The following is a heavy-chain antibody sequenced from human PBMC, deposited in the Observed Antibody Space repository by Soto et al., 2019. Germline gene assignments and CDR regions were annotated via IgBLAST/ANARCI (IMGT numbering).Heavy chain of an antibody. CDR3: ARGIATGQLDP. D-gene: IGHD2-15*01. V-gene: IGHV1-3*01. J-gene: IGHJ5*02. CDR2: INPDNGNT. CDR1: GYTFTRYT. Sequence: QVQLVQTGAEVKKPGASVKISCKASGYTFTRYTMNWVRQAPGQRLEWMGWINPDNGNTKSSQKFQVRVIITRDTSASTAYSELISLRAEDTAVYDCARGIATGQLDPWGQRTLVTVSS.